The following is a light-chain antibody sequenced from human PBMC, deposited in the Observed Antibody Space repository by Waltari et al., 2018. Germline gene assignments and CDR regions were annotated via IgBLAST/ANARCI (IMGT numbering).Light chain of an antibody. CDR3: QQYNNYSPLT. V-gene: IGKV1-5*03. CDR1: QSISSW. CDR2: KAS. J-gene: IGKJ4*01. Sequence: DIQMTQSPSTLSAFVGDRVTITCRASQSISSWLAWYQQKLGKAPKLLIYKASILETGVPSRFSGNGSGTEFTLTISSLQPDDFATYYCQQYNNYSPLTFGGGTKVEIK.